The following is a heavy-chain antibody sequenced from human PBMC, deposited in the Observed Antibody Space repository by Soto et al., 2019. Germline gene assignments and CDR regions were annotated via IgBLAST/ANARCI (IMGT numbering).Heavy chain of an antibody. D-gene: IGHD3-22*01. CDR1: GFTFSSYA. J-gene: IGHJ3*02. V-gene: IGHV3-30*14. Sequence: GGSLRLSCAASGFTFSSYAMHWVRQAPGKGLEWVAVISYDGSNKYYADSVKGRFTISRDNSKNTLYLQMSSLRAEDTAVYYCVNPYYDSSGYYHDAFDIWGQGTMVTVSS. CDR2: ISYDGSNK. CDR3: VNPYYDSSGYYHDAFDI.